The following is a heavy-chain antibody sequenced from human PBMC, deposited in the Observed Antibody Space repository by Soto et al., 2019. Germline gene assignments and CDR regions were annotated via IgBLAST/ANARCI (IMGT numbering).Heavy chain of an antibody. V-gene: IGHV3-21*01. CDR2: ISSSSSYI. CDR1: GFTFSSYS. CDR3: ARVQYVFCSGCYTSNGDYHDFMDV. Sequence: GDLLVCCAASGFTFSSYSMNVVRQAPGKRLEWVSSISSSSSYIYYADSVKGRFTISRDNAKNSLYLQMNSLRAEETAVYYCARVQYVFCSGCYTSNGDYHDFMDVWGQRTADTGSS. D-gene: IGHD3-3*01. J-gene: IGHJ6*03.